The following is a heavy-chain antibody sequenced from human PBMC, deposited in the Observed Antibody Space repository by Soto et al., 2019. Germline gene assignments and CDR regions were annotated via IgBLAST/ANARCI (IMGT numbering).Heavy chain of an antibody. V-gene: IGHV3-23*01. CDR3: AKDLSARYYYGSGRSFDY. J-gene: IGHJ4*02. Sequence: GSLRLSCAASGFTFSSYAMSWVRQAPGKGLEWVSAISGSGGSTYYADSVKGRFTISRDNSKNTLYLQMNSLRAEDTAVYYCAKDLSARYYYGSGRSFDYWGQGTLVTVSS. D-gene: IGHD3-10*01. CDR1: GFTFSSYA. CDR2: ISGSGGST.